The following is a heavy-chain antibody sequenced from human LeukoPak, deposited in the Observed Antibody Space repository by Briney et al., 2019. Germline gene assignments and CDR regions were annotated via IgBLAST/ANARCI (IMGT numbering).Heavy chain of an antibody. Sequence: ASVRVSCKASGYTFTGYYIHWVRQAPGQGLEWMGEMNPNSGGTDYAQKCQGRVTVTRDTSISTAYMELSRLRSDDTDLYYCTRAPSSGPFDYWGQGTLVTVSS. V-gene: IGHV1-2*02. CDR1: GYTFTGYY. J-gene: IGHJ4*02. CDR3: TRAPSSGPFDY. CDR2: MNPNSGGT. D-gene: IGHD3-22*01.